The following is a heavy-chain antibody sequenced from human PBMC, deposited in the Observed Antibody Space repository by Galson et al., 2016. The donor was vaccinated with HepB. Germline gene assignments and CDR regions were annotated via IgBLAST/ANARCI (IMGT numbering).Heavy chain of an antibody. V-gene: IGHV5-10-1*01. CDR1: GYSFTSYW. D-gene: IGHD5-12*01. CDR3: ARLGSGYDFDYSFDY. CDR2: IDPTDSYT. Sequence: QSGAEVKKPGESLRISCKGSGYSFTSYWISWVRQMPGKGLEWMGRIDPTDSYTNYSPSFQGHVTISADKSISTAYLQWSSLKASDTAMYYCARLGSGYDFDYSFDYWGQGTLVTVSS. J-gene: IGHJ4*02.